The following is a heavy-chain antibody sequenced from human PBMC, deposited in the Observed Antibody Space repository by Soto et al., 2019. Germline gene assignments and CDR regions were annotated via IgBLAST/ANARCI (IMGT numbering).Heavy chain of an antibody. V-gene: IGHV1-69*13. CDR3: ARDRCTSDSCYARLDD. CDR1: GGLFSSYA. CDR2: IIPVFDTV. D-gene: IGHD2-2*01. J-gene: IGHJ4*02. Sequence: SVKVSCKDTGGLFSSYAVSWVRQAPGQGLEWMGGIIPVFDTVYYAQKFQGRVTITADESTNTAYMELSSLRSEDTAMYYCARDRCTSDSCYARLDDWGQGTLVTVSS.